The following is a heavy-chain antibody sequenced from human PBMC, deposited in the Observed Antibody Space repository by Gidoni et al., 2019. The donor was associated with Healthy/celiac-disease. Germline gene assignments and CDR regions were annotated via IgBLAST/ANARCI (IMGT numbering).Heavy chain of an antibody. J-gene: IGHJ5*02. CDR2: IKQDGSEK. Sequence: EVQLVESGGGLVQPGGSLSLSCAASGFTFSRYWRSWGGQAPGKGLEWVANIKQDGSEKYDVDSVKGRFTISRDNAKNSLYLQMNSLRAEDTAVYYCARERGPGIGWFDPWGQGTLVTVSS. CDR3: ARERGPGIGWFDP. CDR1: GFTFSRYW. D-gene: IGHD3-10*01. V-gene: IGHV3-7*01.